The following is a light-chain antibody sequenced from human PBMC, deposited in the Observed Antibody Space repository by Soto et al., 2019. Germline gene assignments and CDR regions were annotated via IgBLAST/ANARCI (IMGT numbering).Light chain of an antibody. CDR2: DAS. J-gene: IGKJ4*01. Sequence: EIVLTQSPATLSLSPGERATLSCRASQSVSSYLAWYQQKPGQAPRLLIYDASNRATGIPARFSGCGSGTDFNLTISSLEPEAFAVYYCQQRSNWPSFGGGTKVEIK. CDR1: QSVSSY. V-gene: IGKV3-11*01. CDR3: QQRSNWPS.